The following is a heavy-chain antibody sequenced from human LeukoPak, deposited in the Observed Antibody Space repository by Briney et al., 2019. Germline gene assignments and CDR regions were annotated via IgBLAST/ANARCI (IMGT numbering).Heavy chain of an antibody. CDR2: ISYDGSNY. J-gene: IGHJ4*02. D-gene: IGHD5-18*01. CDR1: GFTFSNYA. Sequence: GGSLRLSCAASGFTFSNYAIHCVRQAPGKGLEWVAVISYDGSNYYYADSVKGRFTISRDNAKNSLYLQMNSLRAEDTAIYYCASEAEIGYGYFYWGQGTLVTVSS. V-gene: IGHV3-30-3*01. CDR3: ASEAEIGYGYFY.